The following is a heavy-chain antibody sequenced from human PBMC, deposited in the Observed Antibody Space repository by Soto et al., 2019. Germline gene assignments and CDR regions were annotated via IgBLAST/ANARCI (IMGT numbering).Heavy chain of an antibody. Sequence: QLQLQESGPGLVKPSETLSLTCTVSGGSISSSSYYWGWIRQPPGKGLEWIGNIYYSGSAYYNPSLKSRVTISVDMSKNNFSLKLSFGTAADTAVYYCARRGVSGPVDYWGQGTLVTVSS. D-gene: IGHD3-10*01. V-gene: IGHV4-39*02. CDR3: ARRGVSGPVDY. J-gene: IGHJ4*02. CDR1: GGSISSSSYY. CDR2: IYYSGSA.